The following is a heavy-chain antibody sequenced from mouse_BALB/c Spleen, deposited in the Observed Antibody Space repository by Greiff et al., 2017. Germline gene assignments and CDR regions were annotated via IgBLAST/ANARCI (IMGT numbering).Heavy chain of an antibody. CDR2: IYPGDGDT. CDR1: GYAFSSSW. J-gene: IGHJ4*01. CDR3: ARETTVVMDY. D-gene: IGHD1-1*01. V-gene: IGHV1-82*01. Sequence: QVQLKQSGPELVKPGASVKISCKASGYAFSSSWMNWVKQRPGQGLEWIGRIYPGDGDTNYNGKFKGKATLTADKSSSTAYMQLSSLTSVDSAVYFCARETTVVMDYWGQGTSVTVSS.